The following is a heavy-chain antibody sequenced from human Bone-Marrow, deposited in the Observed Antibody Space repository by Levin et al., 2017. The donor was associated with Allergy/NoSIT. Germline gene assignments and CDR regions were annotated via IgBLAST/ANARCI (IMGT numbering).Heavy chain of an antibody. CDR1: GFTFSSYA. V-gene: IGHV3-23*01. D-gene: IGHD1-1*01. Sequence: LSLTCAASGFTFSSYAMSWVRQAPGKGLEWISSIVNSGTTNYADSVKGRFTISRDNSKNTLYLQMNSLRAEDTAEYYCAKGTATGTTKSDYWGQGTLVTVSS. J-gene: IGHJ4*02. CDR3: AKGTATGTTKSDY. CDR2: IVNSGTT.